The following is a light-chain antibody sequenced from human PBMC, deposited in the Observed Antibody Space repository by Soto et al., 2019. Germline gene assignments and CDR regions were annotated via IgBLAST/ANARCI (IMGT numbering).Light chain of an antibody. J-gene: IGKJ4*01. CDR3: QQYGSSRLT. CDR1: QSVSSSY. Sequence: EIVLTQSPGTLSLSPGDRATLSCRASQSVSSSYLAWYQQKPGQAPRLLIYGASSRATGIPDRFSGSGSGTDSTLTISRLEPEDFAVYYCQQYGSSRLTFGGGTKVEIK. CDR2: GAS. V-gene: IGKV3-20*01.